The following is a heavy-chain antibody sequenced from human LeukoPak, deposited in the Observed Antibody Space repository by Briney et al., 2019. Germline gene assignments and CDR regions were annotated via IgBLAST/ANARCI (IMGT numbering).Heavy chain of an antibody. V-gene: IGHV3-30-3*01. J-gene: IGHJ4*02. D-gene: IGHD3-22*01. CDR2: ISYDGSNK. Sequence: GGSLRLSCAASGFTFSSYAMHWVRQAPGKGLEGVAVISYDGSNKYYADSVKGRFTISRDNSKNTLYLQMNSLRAEDTAVYYCARGGGYYDSSGSEGFDYWGQGTLVTVSS. CDR3: ARGGGYYDSSGSEGFDY. CDR1: GFTFSSYA.